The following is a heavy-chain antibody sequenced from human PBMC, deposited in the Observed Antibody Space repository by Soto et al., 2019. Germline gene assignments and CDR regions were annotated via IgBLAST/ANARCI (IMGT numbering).Heavy chain of an antibody. CDR2: TPYRWTA. CDR1: GGSISETYW. D-gene: IGHD1-1*01. CDR3: ARHVGVPGTRGFDY. V-gene: IGHV4-4*02. Sequence: QVQLQESGPGLVEPSETLALTCAVSGGSISETYWWSWVRQPPGKGMQLIGETPYRWTAHYNPSLRSRVTISMDTSRNQISLTLISVTAADSASYYCARHVGVPGTRGFDYWGQGTLVTVSS. J-gene: IGHJ4*02.